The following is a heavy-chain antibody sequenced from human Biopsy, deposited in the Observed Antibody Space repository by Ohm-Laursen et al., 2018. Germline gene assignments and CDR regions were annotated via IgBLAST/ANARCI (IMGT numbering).Heavy chain of an antibody. CDR2: ITGSGDGA. CDR3: ALAAAQTVTHFDY. Sequence: GSLRLSCAASGFTFSSYAMNWVRQAPGRGLEWVSGITGSGDGAYYADSMRGRFTIARDNSRNTLYLQMNSLRADDTAVYYCALAAAQTVTHFDYWGQGTLVTVSS. CDR1: GFTFSSYA. D-gene: IGHD4-17*01. V-gene: IGHV3-23*01. J-gene: IGHJ4*02.